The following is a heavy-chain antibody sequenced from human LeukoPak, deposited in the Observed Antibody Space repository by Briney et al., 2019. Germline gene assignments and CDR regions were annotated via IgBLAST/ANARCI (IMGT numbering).Heavy chain of an antibody. V-gene: IGHV4-39*01. J-gene: IGHJ4*02. Sequence: PSETLSLTCTVSGGSISSSSYYWGWIRQPPGKGLEWIGSIYYSGSTYYNPSLKSRVTISVDTSRNQFSLKLSSVTAADTAVYYCARHFSYVDYWGQGTLVTVSS. D-gene: IGHD5-18*01. CDR3: ARHFSYVDY. CDR1: GGSISSSSYY. CDR2: IYYSGST.